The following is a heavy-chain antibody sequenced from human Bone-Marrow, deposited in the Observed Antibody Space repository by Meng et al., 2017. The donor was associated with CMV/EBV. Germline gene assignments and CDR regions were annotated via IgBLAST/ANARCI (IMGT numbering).Heavy chain of an antibody. CDR1: GFTFSSYG. D-gene: IGHD2/OR15-2a*01. CDR3: ARGKYSTSSETDFYYGLDV. J-gene: IGHJ6*02. V-gene: IGHV3-30*02. Sequence: SCKASGFTFSSYGMHWVRQAPGKGLEWVTFIRYDGSNKYYADSVKGRFTISRDNSKNTLYLQMNSLRAEDTAVYYCARGKYSTSSETDFYYGLDVWGQATTVTVSS. CDR2: IRYDGSNK.